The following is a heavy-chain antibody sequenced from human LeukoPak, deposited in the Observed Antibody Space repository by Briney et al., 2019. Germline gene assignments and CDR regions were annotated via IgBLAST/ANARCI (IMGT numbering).Heavy chain of an antibody. CDR2: IIPILGIA. Sequence: SVKVSCKASGGTFSSYAISWVRPAPGQGLEWMGRIIPILGIANYAQKFQGRVTITADKSTSTAYMELSSLRSEDTAVYYCARAGGYYGSGIDYWGQGTLVTVSS. CDR1: GGTFSSYA. CDR3: ARAGGYYGSGIDY. V-gene: IGHV1-69*04. J-gene: IGHJ4*02. D-gene: IGHD3-10*01.